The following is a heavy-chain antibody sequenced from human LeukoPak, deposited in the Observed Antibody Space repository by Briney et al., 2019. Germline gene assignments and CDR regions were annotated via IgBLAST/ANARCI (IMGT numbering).Heavy chain of an antibody. CDR1: GFTFSSYG. D-gene: IGHD6-13*01. Sequence: PGGSLRLSCAASGFTFSSYGMHWVRQAPGKGLEWVAVIWYDGSNKYYADSVKGRFTISRDNSKNTLYLQMNSLRAEDTAVYYCARELHLGIAAAGTYYYYYYGMDVWGQGTTVTVSS. CDR2: IWYDGSNK. J-gene: IGHJ6*02. CDR3: ARELHLGIAAAGTYYYYYYGMDV. V-gene: IGHV3-33*01.